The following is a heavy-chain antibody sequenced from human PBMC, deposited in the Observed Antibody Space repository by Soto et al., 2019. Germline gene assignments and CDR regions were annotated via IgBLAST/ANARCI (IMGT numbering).Heavy chain of an antibody. CDR2: INPDGDVT. Sequence: QVELLQSGAEVKKPGASVKVSCTTSGHTFTGNYIHWVRQAPGQGLEWIGIINPDGDVTTYAHRLLARVPLTRDMSTSTSYMERSSLTSEHAAVYYCAAKLARGSFQYFDISGPGRLVTVSS. J-gene: IGHJ4*02. CDR1: GHTFTGNY. V-gene: IGHV1-46*04. D-gene: IGHD1-26*01. CDR3: AAKLARGSFQYFDI.